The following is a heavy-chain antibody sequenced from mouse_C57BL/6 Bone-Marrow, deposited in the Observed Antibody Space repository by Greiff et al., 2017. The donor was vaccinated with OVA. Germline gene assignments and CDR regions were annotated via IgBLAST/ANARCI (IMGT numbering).Heavy chain of an antibody. V-gene: IGHV1-69*01. CDR1: GYTFTSYW. J-gene: IGHJ3*01. CDR2: IDPSDSYT. Sequence: QVQLQQPGAELVMPGASVKLSCKAPGYTFTSYWMHWVKQRPGQGLEWIGEIDPSDSYTNYNQKFKGKSTLTVDKSSSTAYMQLSSLTSEDSAVYYCAREGGNWDGCAYWGQGTLVTVSA. CDR3: AREGGNWDGCAY. D-gene: IGHD4-1*02.